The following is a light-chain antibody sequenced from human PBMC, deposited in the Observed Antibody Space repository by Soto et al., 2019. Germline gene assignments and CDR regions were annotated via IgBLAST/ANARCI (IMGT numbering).Light chain of an antibody. Sequence: EVVMTQSPATLSVSPGERVTLCCRSSQSVRSNLAWYQQKPGQSPRLLIYGASTRATGIPARFSGSGSGTDFTLTISSLEPEDSAVYYCQQRNIWPPVTFGQGTRLEIK. V-gene: IGKV3-15*01. CDR3: QQRNIWPPVT. J-gene: IGKJ5*01. CDR1: QSVRSN. CDR2: GAS.